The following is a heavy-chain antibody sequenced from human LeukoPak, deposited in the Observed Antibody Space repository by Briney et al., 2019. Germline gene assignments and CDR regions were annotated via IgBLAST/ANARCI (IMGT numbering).Heavy chain of an antibody. CDR3: ARATSTFLSPLDY. V-gene: IGHV4-59*01. CDR1: GGSISSYY. J-gene: IGHJ4*02. CDR2: IYYSGST. D-gene: IGHD3-3*01. Sequence: SETLSLTCTVSGGSISSYYWSWTRQPPGKGLEWIGYIYYSGSTNYNPSLKSRVTISVDTSKNQFSLKLSSVTAADTAVYFCARATSTFLSPLDYWGQGTLVTVSS.